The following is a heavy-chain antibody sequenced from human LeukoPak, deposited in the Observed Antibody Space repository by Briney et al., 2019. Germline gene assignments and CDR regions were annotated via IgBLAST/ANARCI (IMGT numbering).Heavy chain of an antibody. CDR2: VYYSGST. Sequence: PSKTLSLTCTVSGVSISSYYWSWIRQPPGKGLECILYVYYSGSTNYNPPLKSPVTIAVDTSKNQFSLKLSSVTAADPAVYYCARSDTAMDYYFDSWGQGTLVTVSS. CDR3: ARSDTAMDYYFDS. J-gene: IGHJ4*02. CDR1: GVSISSYY. V-gene: IGHV4-59*01. D-gene: IGHD5-18*01.